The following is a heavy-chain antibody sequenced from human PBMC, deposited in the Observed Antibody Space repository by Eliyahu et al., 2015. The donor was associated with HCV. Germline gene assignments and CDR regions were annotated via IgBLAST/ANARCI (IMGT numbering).Heavy chain of an antibody. J-gene: IGHJ4*02. V-gene: IGHV3-7*03. Sequence: EVQLVESGGGLVXPGGSLRLSXVGSGLTCRNQWMTWVRQTPGKGLEWVANVHXDGRWKHYVDSVKGRFTISRDDAKNSVYLQMDSLRVEDTAVYYCAGAPKIYWGQGALVTVSS. CDR2: VHXDGRWK. CDR1: GLTCRNQW. CDR3: AGAPKIY.